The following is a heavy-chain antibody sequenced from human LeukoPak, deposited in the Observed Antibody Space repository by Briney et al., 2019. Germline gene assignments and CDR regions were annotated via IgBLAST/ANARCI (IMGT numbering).Heavy chain of an antibody. CDR1: GFTVISNY. CDR2: IHDGGIT. D-gene: IGHD1-14*01. V-gene: IGHV3-53*01. Sequence: GGSLRLSCAASGFTVISNYMSWARQAPGKGLECVSVIHDGGITYYADSVKGRFTISRDNSKNTVYLQMNSLRAGDTAVYYCARTHPTGYFDYWGQGTLVTVSS. J-gene: IGHJ4*02. CDR3: ARTHPTGYFDY.